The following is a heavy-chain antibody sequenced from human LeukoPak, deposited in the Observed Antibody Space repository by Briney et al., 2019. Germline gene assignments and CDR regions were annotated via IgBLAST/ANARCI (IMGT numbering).Heavy chain of an antibody. CDR2: TYPGDSDT. CDR3: ARDGGDCSSTSCYISAPDY. CDR1: GYSFTSYW. V-gene: IGHV5-51*03. J-gene: IGHJ4*02. D-gene: IGHD2-2*02. Sequence: GESLKISCKGSGYSFTSYWIGWVRQMPGKGLEWMGITYPGDSDTRYSPSFQGQVTISADKSISTAYLQWSSLKASDTAMYYCARDGGDCSSTSCYISAPDYWGQGTLVTVSS.